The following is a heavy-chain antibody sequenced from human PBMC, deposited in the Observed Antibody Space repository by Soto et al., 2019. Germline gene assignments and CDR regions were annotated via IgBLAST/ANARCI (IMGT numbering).Heavy chain of an antibody. V-gene: IGHV1-8*02. J-gene: IGHJ5*02. CDR3: ARMASAGTLNWFEP. CDR2: RNPGSGKT. D-gene: IGHD6-13*01. CDR1: GYTFINFD. Sequence: ASVKISCKASGYTFINFDISWVRQAAGQGLEWLGWRNPGSGKTGYASKFQGRVAMTRDASTGTSQLELSSLTSDDTAVYYCARMASAGTLNWFEPGGEGTLFTVSP.